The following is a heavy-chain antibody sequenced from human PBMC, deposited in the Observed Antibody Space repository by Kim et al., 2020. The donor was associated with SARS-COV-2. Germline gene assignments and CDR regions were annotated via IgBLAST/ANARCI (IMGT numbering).Heavy chain of an antibody. J-gene: IGHJ6*03. D-gene: IGHD2-2*01. CDR2: INHSGST. CDR1: GGSFSGYY. Sequence: SETLSLTCAVYGGSFSGYYWSWIRQPPGQGLERNGEINHSGSTNSNPSLKSRVTITVYTSKNQFSLKLSSVTAAGTAVYYCARGWEEVGPAVLGSRYDDYYYMDVWGKGTTVTVSS. V-gene: IGHV4-34*01. CDR3: ARGWEEVGPAVLGSRYDDYYYMDV.